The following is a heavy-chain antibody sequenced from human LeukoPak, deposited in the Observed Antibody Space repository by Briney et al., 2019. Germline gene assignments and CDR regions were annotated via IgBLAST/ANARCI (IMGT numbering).Heavy chain of an antibody. J-gene: IGHJ3*02. V-gene: IGHV1-69*01. D-gene: IGHD3-9*01. CDR1: GGTFSSYA. CDR3: ARGHFDWLLYRGSLDAFDI. Sequence: VASVKVSCKASGGTFSSYAISWVRQAPGQGLEWMGGIIPIFGTANYAQKFQGRVTITADESTSTAYMELSSLRSEDTAVYYCARGHFDWLLYRGSLDAFDIWGQGTMVTVSS. CDR2: IIPIFGTA.